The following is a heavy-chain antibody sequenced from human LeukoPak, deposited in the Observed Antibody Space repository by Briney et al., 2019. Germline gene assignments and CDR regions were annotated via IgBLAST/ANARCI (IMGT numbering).Heavy chain of an antibody. V-gene: IGHV1-18*01. CDR2: ISAYNGNT. J-gene: IGHJ3*02. CDR1: GYTFTSYG. D-gene: IGHD3-22*01. CDR3: ARDESYMVPVVNDAFDI. Sequence: GASVKVSCKASGYTFTSYGISWVRQAPGQGLEWMGWISAYNGNTNYAQKLQGRVTMTTDTSTSTAYMELRSLRPDDTAVYYCARDESYMVPVVNDAFDIWGQGTMVTVSS.